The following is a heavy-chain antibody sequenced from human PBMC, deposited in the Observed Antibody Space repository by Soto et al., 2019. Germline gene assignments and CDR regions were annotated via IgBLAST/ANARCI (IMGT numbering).Heavy chain of an antibody. CDR1: GFTFDDYA. CDR2: ISWNIGSI. D-gene: IGHD3-3*01. V-gene: IGHV3-9*01. Sequence: GGSLRLSCAASGFTFDDYAMHWVRQAPGKGLEWVSGISWNIGSIGYADSVKGRFTISRDNAKNSLYLQMNSLRAEDTALYYCAKDCHTYYDFWSGIISALDVWGQGTTVTDSS. J-gene: IGHJ6*02. CDR3: AKDCHTYYDFWSGIISALDV.